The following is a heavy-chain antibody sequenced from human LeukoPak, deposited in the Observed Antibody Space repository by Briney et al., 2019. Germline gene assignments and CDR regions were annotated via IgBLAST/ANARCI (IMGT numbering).Heavy chain of an antibody. J-gene: IGHJ6*02. CDR3: ARLADAGYCSGGSCKNSYGMDV. CDR2: IYYSGST. CDR1: GGSISSYY. Sequence: SETLSLTCTVSGGSISSYYWSWIRQPPGKGLEWIGYIYYSGSTNYNPSLKSRVTISVDTSKNQFSLKLSSVTAADTAVYYCARLADAGYCSGGSCKNSYGMDVWGQGTTVTVSS. D-gene: IGHD2-15*01. V-gene: IGHV4-59*01.